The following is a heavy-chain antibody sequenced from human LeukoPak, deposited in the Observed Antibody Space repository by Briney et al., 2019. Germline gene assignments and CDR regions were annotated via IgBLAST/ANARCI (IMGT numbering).Heavy chain of an antibody. CDR1: GFNFNSYT. Sequence: GGSLRLSCAASGFNFNSYTMNWVRQAPGKGLQWVANILASGSPTYYADSVKGRFIISRDNFKNTVYLQMNSLRVEDTAIYYCAKDLRPDGVDNFDHWGQGILVTVSS. V-gene: IGHV3-23*01. D-gene: IGHD2-8*01. CDR2: ILASGSPT. J-gene: IGHJ4*02. CDR3: AKDLRPDGVDNFDH.